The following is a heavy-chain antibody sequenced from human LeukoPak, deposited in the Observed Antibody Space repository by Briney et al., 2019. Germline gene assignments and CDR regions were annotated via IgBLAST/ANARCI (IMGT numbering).Heavy chain of an antibody. J-gene: IGHJ6*03. CDR2: MNPNSGNT. D-gene: IGHD2-2*02. CDR1: GYTFTSYD. Sequence: GASVKVSCKASGYTFTSYDINWVRQATGQGLEWMGWMNPNSGNTGYAQKFQGRVTMTRNTSISTAYMELSSLRSEDTAVYYCARGGVVVVPAAIRIHYYYMDVWGKGTRSPSP. V-gene: IGHV1-8*01. CDR3: ARGGVVVVPAAIRIHYYYMDV.